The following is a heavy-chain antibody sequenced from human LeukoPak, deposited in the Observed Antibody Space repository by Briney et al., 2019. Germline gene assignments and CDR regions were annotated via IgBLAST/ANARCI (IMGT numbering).Heavy chain of an antibody. V-gene: IGHV3-30*18. CDR3: AKTNLGYCSSTSCYGNDY. CDR2: ISYDGSNK. J-gene: IGHJ4*02. Sequence: PGGSLRLSCAASGFTSSSYGMHWVRQAPGKGLERVAVISYDGSNKYYADSVKGRFTISRDNSKNTLYLQMNSLRAEDTAVYYCAKTNLGYCSSTSCYGNDYWGQGTLVTVSS. CDR1: GFTSSSYG. D-gene: IGHD2-2*01.